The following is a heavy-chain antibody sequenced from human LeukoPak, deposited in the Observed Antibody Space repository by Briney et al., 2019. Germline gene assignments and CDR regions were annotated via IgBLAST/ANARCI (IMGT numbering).Heavy chain of an antibody. CDR1: GGSISGY. V-gene: IGHV4-59*08. J-gene: IGHJ3*01. Sequence: PSETLSLTCTVSGGSISGYWSWVRQPPGKGLEWIGYINDSGSTDYNPSLKSRVTISVDTSKNQFSLKLSSVTAADTAVYYCVRHDDFSRAFHVWGQGTMVTVSS. CDR3: VRHDDFSRAFHV. D-gene: IGHD4-11*01. CDR2: INDSGST.